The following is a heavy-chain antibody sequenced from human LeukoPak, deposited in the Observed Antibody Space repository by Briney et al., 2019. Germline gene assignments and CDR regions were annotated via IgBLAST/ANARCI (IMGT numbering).Heavy chain of an antibody. Sequence: SETLSLTCTVSGGSISSGNYHWAWMRQPPGKGPEWIGSMFYSGRTYYNPSLKSRVTISVDTSKKQFSLKVTSVTAADTAVYYCASGPDCSSTSCLLFNWGQGTLVTVSS. CDR1: GGSISSGNYH. J-gene: IGHJ4*02. CDR3: ASGPDCSSTSCLLFN. D-gene: IGHD2-2*01. CDR2: MFYSGRT. V-gene: IGHV4-39*01.